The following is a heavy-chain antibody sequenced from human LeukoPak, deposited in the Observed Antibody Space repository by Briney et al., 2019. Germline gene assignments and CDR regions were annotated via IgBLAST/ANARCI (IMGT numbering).Heavy chain of an antibody. CDR2: IYTSGST. V-gene: IGHV4-61*02. D-gene: IGHD2-2*02. CDR3: ARGLVVPAAIPYYFDY. J-gene: IGHJ4*02. Sequence: TLSLTCTVSGGSISSGSYYWSWIRQPAGKGLEWIGRIYTSGSTNYNPSLKSRVTISVDTSKNQFSLKLSSVTAADTAVYYCARGLVVPAAIPYYFDYWGQGTLVTVSS. CDR1: GGSISSGSYY.